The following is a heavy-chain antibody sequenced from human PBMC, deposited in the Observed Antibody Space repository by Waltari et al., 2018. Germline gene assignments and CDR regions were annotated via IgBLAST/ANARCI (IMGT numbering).Heavy chain of an antibody. V-gene: IGHV4-59*11. J-gene: IGHJ4*02. CDR2: IYYSGST. D-gene: IGHD5-12*01. Sequence: QVQLQESGPGLVKPSETLSLTCTVSGGSISSHYWSWIRQPPGKGLEWSGYIYYSGSTNYNPSLKSRVTISVDTSKNQFSLKLSSVTAADTAVYYCARVAQMATLLDYWGQGTLVTVSS. CDR3: ARVAQMATLLDY. CDR1: GGSISSHY.